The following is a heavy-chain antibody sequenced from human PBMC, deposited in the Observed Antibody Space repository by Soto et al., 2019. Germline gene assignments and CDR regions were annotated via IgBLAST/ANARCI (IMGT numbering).Heavy chain of an antibody. D-gene: IGHD6-19*01. CDR2: IIPTFGTS. V-gene: IGHV1-69*06. J-gene: IGHJ3*02. CDR1: GGTFSSSA. CDR3: ARSETAGHKGFDI. Sequence: QVQLEQSGAEVRKPGSSVKVSCKASGGTFSSSAINWLRQAPGQGPEWMGGIIPTFGTSNYIPKLRGRVTITADTSTNTAYMEVSSLTSEDTDMYYCARSETAGHKGFDIWGQGTMVTVSA.